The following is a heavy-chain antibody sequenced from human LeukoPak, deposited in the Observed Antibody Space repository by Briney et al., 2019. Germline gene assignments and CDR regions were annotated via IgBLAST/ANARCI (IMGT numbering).Heavy chain of an antibody. CDR1: GFTFSGYW. CDR3: ARVWTAVVPAAMPIYYFDY. D-gene: IGHD2-2*01. Sequence: GGSLRLSCAASGFTFSGYWMHWVRQAPGKGLVWVSRINSDGSSTSYADSVKGRFTISRDNAKNTLYLQMNSLRAEDTAVYYCARVWTAVVPAAMPIYYFDYWGQGTLVTVSS. J-gene: IGHJ4*02. CDR2: INSDGSST. V-gene: IGHV3-74*01.